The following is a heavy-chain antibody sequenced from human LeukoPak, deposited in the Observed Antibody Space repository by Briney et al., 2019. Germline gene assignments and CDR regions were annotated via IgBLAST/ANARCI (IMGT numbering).Heavy chain of an antibody. Sequence: PSETLSLTCAVYGGSFSGYYWSWIRQPPGKGLGWIGEINHSGSTNYNPSLKSRVTISVDTSKNQFSLKLSSVTAADTAVYYCARGDPEYSSDYWGQGTLVTVSS. D-gene: IGHD6-6*01. J-gene: IGHJ4*02. CDR2: INHSGST. CDR3: ARGDPEYSSDY. CDR1: GGSFSGYY. V-gene: IGHV4-34*01.